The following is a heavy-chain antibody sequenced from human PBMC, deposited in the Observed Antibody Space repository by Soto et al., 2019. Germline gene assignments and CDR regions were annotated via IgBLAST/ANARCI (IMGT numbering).Heavy chain of an antibody. CDR1: GGALSSYA. V-gene: IGHV1-69*13. CDR3: ASGRIVLVQGAPPDY. Sequence: SVKVSCKASGGALSSYAISWVRQAPGQGLEWMGGIIPIFGTANYAQKFQGRVTITADESTSTAYMELSSLRSEDTAVYYCASGRIVLVQGAPPDYWGQGTLVTVSS. CDR2: IIPIFGTA. J-gene: IGHJ4*02. D-gene: IGHD2-2*01.